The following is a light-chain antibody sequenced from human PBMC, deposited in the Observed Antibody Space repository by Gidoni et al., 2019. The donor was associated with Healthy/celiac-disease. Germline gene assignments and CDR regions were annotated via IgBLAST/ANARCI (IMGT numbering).Light chain of an antibody. J-gene: IGKJ1*01. CDR3: QQYNNWPSWT. Sequence: EIVMTQSPATLSVSPGESATLSCRASQSVSSNLAWYQQKPGQAHRLLIYGASTRATGIPARFSGSGSWTEFTLTISSLQSEDFAVYYCQQYNNWPSWTFGQGTKVEIK. V-gene: IGKV3-15*01. CDR1: QSVSSN. CDR2: GAS.